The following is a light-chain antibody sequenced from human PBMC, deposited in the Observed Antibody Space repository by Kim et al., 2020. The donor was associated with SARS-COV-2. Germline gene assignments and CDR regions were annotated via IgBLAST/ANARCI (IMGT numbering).Light chain of an antibody. V-gene: IGLV1-36*01. CDR3: AAWDDSLNSWV. J-gene: IGLJ3*02. CDR1: YSNVGNNG. CDR2: YDD. Sequence: PRLTVTISCSGSYSNVGNNGVNWYQHLPGKSPRLLIYYDDLSSGVSDRFSGSKSGTSASLAIRGLQSEDEADYYCAAWDDSLNSWVFGGGTKLTVL.